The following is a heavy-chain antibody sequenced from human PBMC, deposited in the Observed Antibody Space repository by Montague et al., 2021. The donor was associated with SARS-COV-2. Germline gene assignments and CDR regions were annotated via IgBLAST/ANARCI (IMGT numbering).Heavy chain of an antibody. CDR1: GGSFSGYY. Sequence: SETLSLTCAVYGGSFSGYYWSWIRQPPGKGLEWIGEINHSGSTNYNPSLKSRVTISVDTSKNQSSLKLSSVTAADTAVYYCARAYGDYILLFYHYYGMDVWGQGTTVTVSS. V-gene: IGHV4-34*01. CDR3: ARAYGDYILLFYHYYGMDV. D-gene: IGHD4-17*01. CDR2: INHSGST. J-gene: IGHJ6*02.